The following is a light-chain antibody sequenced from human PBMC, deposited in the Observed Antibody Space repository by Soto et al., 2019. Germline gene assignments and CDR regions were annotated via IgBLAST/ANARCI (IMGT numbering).Light chain of an antibody. V-gene: IGKV3-11*01. CDR1: PSVGDY. Sequence: EILLTQSPATLALSPGVRATLSCRASPSVGDYLAWYQQRPGQAPRLLIYGASKKATGIPARFSASGSETEFTLTISSLQPDDFAVYFCQQRSKLPRTFGGGT. CDR2: GAS. J-gene: IGKJ4*01. CDR3: QQRSKLPRT.